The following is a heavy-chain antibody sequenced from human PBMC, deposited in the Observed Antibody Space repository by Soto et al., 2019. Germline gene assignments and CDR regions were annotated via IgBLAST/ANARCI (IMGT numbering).Heavy chain of an antibody. CDR2: ISSSGSTI. J-gene: IGHJ4*02. Sequence: QVQLVESGGGLVKPGGSLRLSCAASGFTFSDYYMSWIRQAPGKGLEWVSSISSSGSTIYYADSVKGRFTISRDTSKSTLYLQMTSLRPEDTAVYYCASGAAFYYDTSRYWGQGTLVTVSS. D-gene: IGHD3-22*01. CDR3: ASGAAFYYDTSRY. CDR1: GFTFSDYY. V-gene: IGHV3-11*04.